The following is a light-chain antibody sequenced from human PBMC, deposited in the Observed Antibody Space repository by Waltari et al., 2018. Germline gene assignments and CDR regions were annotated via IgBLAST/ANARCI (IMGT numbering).Light chain of an antibody. CDR1: SSDVGAYDN. J-gene: IGLJ3*02. CDR3: SSYRGSFTLV. V-gene: IGLV2-14*03. CDR2: DVT. Sequence: QSALTQPASVSGSPGQSITISCTGTSSDVGAYDNVYWYQQHPGKAPKLMIYDVTKQPSGVSIRSPGSESGNTASLTISGLQAEDEADYYCSSYRGSFTLVFGGGTKVTVL.